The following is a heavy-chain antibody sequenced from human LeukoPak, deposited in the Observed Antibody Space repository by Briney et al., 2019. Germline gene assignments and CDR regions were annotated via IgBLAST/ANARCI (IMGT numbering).Heavy chain of an antibody. CDR1: GGAFSGYY. CDR2: INHSGST. V-gene: IGHV4-34*01. Sequence: KPSETLCLTCAVYGGAFSGYYWSWIRQPPGKGLEWIGEINHSGSTNYNPSLKSRVTISVDTSKNQFSLKLSSVTAADTAVYYCARGGYYGSGTDYWGQGTLVTVSS. D-gene: IGHD3-10*01. J-gene: IGHJ4*02. CDR3: ARGGYYGSGTDY.